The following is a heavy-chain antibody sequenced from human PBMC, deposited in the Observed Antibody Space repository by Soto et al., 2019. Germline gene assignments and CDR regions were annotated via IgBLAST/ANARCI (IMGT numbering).Heavy chain of an antibody. Sequence: QVQLQQWGAGLLKPSETLSLTCAVYGGSFSGYYWSWIRQPPGKGLEWIGEINHSGSTNYNPSLNSRVTTPLDTAKNHFSLKLSSVTAAAPAVYYCARGKWLRSSFDYWGQGTLVTVSS. D-gene: IGHD5-12*01. CDR3: ARGKWLRSSFDY. CDR2: INHSGST. J-gene: IGHJ4*02. CDR1: GGSFSGYY. V-gene: IGHV4-34*01.